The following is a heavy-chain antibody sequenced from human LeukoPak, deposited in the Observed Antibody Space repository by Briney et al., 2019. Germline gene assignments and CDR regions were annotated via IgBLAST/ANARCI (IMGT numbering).Heavy chain of an antibody. Sequence: SQTLSVTCAISGDTFSSNSAAWDWITQSPSRGPEGLVRTYYRSKWYNDYAVSVKSRITINPDTSKNQFSLQLNSVTPEDTAVYYCAREYVTTFDHWGQGTLVTVSS. CDR1: GDTFSSNSAA. D-gene: IGHD1-1*01. J-gene: IGHJ5*02. CDR3: AREYVTTFDH. V-gene: IGHV6-1*01. CDR2: TYYRSKWYN.